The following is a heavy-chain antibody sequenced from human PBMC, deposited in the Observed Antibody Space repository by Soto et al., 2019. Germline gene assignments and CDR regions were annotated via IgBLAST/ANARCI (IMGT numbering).Heavy chain of an antibody. CDR1: GFTFSSYG. CDR2: ISSSSSYT. CDR3: ARDPPNSYGYFGGYYFDY. V-gene: IGHV3-21*05. Sequence: GSLRLSCAASGFTFSSYGMHWVRQAPGKGLGWVSYISSSSSYTNYADSVKGRFTISRDNAKNSLYLQMNSLRAEDTAVYYCARDPPNSYGYFGGYYFDYWGQGTLVTVSS. J-gene: IGHJ4*02. D-gene: IGHD5-18*01.